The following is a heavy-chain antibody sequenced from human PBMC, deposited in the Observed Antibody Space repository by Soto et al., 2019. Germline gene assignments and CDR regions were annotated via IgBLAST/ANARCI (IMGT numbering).Heavy chain of an antibody. CDR2: ISAYNGNT. J-gene: IGHJ3*02. Sequence: QVQLVQSGAEVKKPGASVKVSCKASGYTFTSYGISWVRQAPGQGLEWMGWISAYNGNTHDAQKLQGKLPNTRDTSSSTAYMELGTLRCDDTAVYYCARGVASWYGYDAFYIWGQGTIVTVSS. CDR1: GYTFTSYG. D-gene: IGHD6-13*01. CDR3: ARGVASWYGYDAFYI. V-gene: IGHV1-18*01.